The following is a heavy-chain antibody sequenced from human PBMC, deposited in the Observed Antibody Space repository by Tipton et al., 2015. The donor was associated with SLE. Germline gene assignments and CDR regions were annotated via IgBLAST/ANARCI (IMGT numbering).Heavy chain of an antibody. CDR3: ARGRVGRDY. CDR2: IKLDGSEK. Sequence: GSLRLSCAASGFTFNNYWMTWVRQAPGKGLEWVANIKLDGSEKYYVDSVKGRFTISRDDAKNSLYLQMDNLRVEDTAVYFCARGRVGRDYWGQGTLVTVSS. J-gene: IGHJ4*02. D-gene: IGHD2-2*01. CDR1: GFTFNNYW. V-gene: IGHV3-7*01.